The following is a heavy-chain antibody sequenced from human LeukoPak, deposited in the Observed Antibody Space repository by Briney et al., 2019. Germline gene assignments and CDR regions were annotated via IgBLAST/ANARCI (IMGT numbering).Heavy chain of an antibody. V-gene: IGHV4-34*01. J-gene: IGHJ5*02. Sequence: PSETLSLTCAVYGGSFSGYYWSWIRQPPGKGLEWIGGINHSGSTNYNPSLKSRVTISVDTSKNQFSLKLSSVTAADTAVYYCARGGSYDFWSGYYKAWFDPWGQGTLVTVSS. D-gene: IGHD3-3*01. CDR1: GGSFSGYY. CDR2: INHSGST. CDR3: ARGGSYDFWSGYYKAWFDP.